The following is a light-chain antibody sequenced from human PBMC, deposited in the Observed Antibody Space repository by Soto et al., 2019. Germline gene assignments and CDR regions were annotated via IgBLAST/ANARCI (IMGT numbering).Light chain of an antibody. Sequence: DIVMTQSPDSLAVSLGERATINCKSSQSVLYTSNNKNYLAWYQQKPGQPPKLLIYWAYTRESGVTDRFSGSGSGTDFTLTISSLQAEDVAVYYCQQYYSTPLTFGEGTKVDIK. CDR3: QQYYSTPLT. V-gene: IGKV4-1*01. J-gene: IGKJ4*01. CDR1: QSVLYTSNNKNY. CDR2: WAY.